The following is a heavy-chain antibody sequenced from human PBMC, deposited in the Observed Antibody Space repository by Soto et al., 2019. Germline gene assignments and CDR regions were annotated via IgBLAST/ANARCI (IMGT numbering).Heavy chain of an antibody. D-gene: IGHD3-10*01. CDR2: ISGSGDRT. Sequence: EVQLLESGGGLVQPGGSLRISCTASGFTFDNYAMAWVRQAPGKGLEWVAGISGSGDRTNYVDSVKGRFTISRDNSKNSLYLQTKSLRAEDTALYYCAKDYGVRGIMTNLFDSWGQGTLVAVSS. CDR3: AKDYGVRGIMTNLFDS. V-gene: IGHV3-23*01. J-gene: IGHJ5*01. CDR1: GFTFDNYA.